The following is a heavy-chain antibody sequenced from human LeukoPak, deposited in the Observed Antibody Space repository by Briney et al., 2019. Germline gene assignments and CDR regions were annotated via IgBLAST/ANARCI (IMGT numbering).Heavy chain of an antibody. CDR1: GFTFSDYF. V-gene: IGHV3-11*01. CDR2: ISGSGTPT. J-gene: IGHJ4*02. D-gene: IGHD1-26*01. CDR3: ARDRGSYQNSFDY. Sequence: GGSLRLSCAASGFTFSDYFMSWIRQAPGKGREWVSYISGSGTPTYYADSVKGRFTISRDNAKNSLFLQINSLRAEDTAVYYCARDRGSYQNSFDYWGQGTLVTVSS.